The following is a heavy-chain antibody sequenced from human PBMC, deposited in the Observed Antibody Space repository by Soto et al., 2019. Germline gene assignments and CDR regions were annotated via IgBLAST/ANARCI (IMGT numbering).Heavy chain of an antibody. Sequence: GGSLRLSCGASGFNFGSYGMYWVRQGPGKGLGGGSSISAVSTYIYYGDSLKGRFTISRDNAKNSLFLQMDSLTAEATAGYYFARVANIKMRGIKNYYFDYWGQGAPVTVSS. CDR1: GFNFGSYG. D-gene: IGHD3-10*01. CDR2: ISAVSTYI. CDR3: ARVANIKMRGIKNYYFDY. V-gene: IGHV3-21*01. J-gene: IGHJ4*02.